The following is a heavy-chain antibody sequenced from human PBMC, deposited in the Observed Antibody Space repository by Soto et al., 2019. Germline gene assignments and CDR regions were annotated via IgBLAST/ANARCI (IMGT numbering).Heavy chain of an antibody. J-gene: IGHJ6*02. CDR2: ISGYNGDT. D-gene: IGHD2-8*01. Sequence: ASVKVSCKASGNSFATYGISWVRQAPGQGLEWMGWISGYNGDTNNAQKFQDRVTMTIDRSTTTAYLELRSLTSDDTAVYYCAKNGHPPYYYYGMDVWG. CDR1: GNSFATYG. V-gene: IGHV1-18*01. CDR3: AKNGHPPYYYYGMDV.